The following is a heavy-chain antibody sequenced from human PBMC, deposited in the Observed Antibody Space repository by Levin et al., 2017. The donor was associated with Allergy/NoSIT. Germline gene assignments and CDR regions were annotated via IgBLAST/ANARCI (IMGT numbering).Heavy chain of an antibody. CDR3: VREDFDWLLPDKWFDP. CDR2: IKEDGSEK. D-gene: IGHD3-9*01. CDR1: GFSFSAYW. Sequence: PGGSLRLSCAASGFSFSAYWMNWVRQAPGRGLEWVANIKEDGSEKNYVDSVKGRFTISRDNAKNSLFLQMNGLKIEDTALYYCVREDFDWLLPDKWFDPWGQGTLVTVSS. V-gene: IGHV3-7*04. J-gene: IGHJ5*02.